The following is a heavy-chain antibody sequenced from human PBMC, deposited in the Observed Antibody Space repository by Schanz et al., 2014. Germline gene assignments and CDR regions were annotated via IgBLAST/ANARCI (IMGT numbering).Heavy chain of an antibody. CDR3: AREGTVIRGLSGWFDP. V-gene: IGHV1-2*02. Sequence: QVQLVQSGAEVKKPGSSVKVSCKASGGTFSSYAFSWVRQAPGQGLEWMGWIDPNSGGTNFAQKFQGRVTMTRDTSISTVYMELSRLRSDDTAVYYCAREGTVIRGLSGWFDPWGQGTLVTVSS. CDR2: IDPNSGGT. CDR1: GGTFSSYA. D-gene: IGHD3-10*01. J-gene: IGHJ5*02.